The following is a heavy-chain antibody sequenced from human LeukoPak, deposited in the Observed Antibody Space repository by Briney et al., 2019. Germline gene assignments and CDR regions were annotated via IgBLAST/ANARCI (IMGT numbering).Heavy chain of an antibody. V-gene: IGHV4-34*01. CDR3: ARPSYYDSSGYADAFDI. J-gene: IGHJ3*02. CDR2: INHSGST. CDR1: GGSFSGYY. D-gene: IGHD3-22*01. Sequence: SETLSLTCAVYGGSFSGYYWSWIRQPPGKGLEWIGEINHSGSTNYNPSLKSRVTISVDTSKNQFSLKLSSVTAADTAVYYCARPSYYDSSGYADAFDIWGQGTMVTVSS.